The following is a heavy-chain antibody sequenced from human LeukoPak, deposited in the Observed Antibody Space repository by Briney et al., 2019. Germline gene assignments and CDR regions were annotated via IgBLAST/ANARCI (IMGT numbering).Heavy chain of an antibody. CDR1: GFTFSTYY. CDR3: ARAEYGGNSPFAL. CDR2: INRDGSST. V-gene: IGHV3-74*01. D-gene: IGHD4-23*01. J-gene: IGHJ2*01. Sequence: GGSLRLSCAASGFTFSTYYMHWVRQAPGKGLVWVSNINRDGSSTNYADSVKGRFTISRDNARNTLDLQMNSLRADDTAVYYCARAEYGGNSPFALWGRGTQVTVSP.